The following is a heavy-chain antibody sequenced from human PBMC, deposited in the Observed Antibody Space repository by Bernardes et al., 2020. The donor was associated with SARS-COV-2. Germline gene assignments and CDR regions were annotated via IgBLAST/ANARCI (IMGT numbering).Heavy chain of an antibody. Sequence: VGSLRLSCAASGFTFSSYWMHWVRQAPGKGLVWVSRINSDGSSTSYADSVKGRFTISRDNAKNTLYLQMNSLRAEDTAVYYCASQEEDLRFPSVYGMDVWGQGTTVTVSS. V-gene: IGHV3-74*01. J-gene: IGHJ6*02. CDR1: GFTFSSYW. D-gene: IGHD3-3*01. CDR3: ASQEEDLRFPSVYGMDV. CDR2: INSDGSST.